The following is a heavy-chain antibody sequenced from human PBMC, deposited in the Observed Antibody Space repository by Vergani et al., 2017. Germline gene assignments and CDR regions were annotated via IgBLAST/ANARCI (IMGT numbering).Heavy chain of an antibody. Sequence: QVQLQQWGAGLLKPSETLSLTCAVYGGSFSGYYWSWIRQPPGKGLEWIGEINHSGSTNYNPSLKSRVTISVDTSKNQFSLTLSSVTAADTAVYYCARGRRGSSGYYHVPFDYWGQGTLVTVSS. V-gene: IGHV4-34*01. CDR2: INHSGST. J-gene: IGHJ4*02. CDR1: GGSFSGYY. D-gene: IGHD3-22*01. CDR3: ARGRRGSSGYYHVPFDY.